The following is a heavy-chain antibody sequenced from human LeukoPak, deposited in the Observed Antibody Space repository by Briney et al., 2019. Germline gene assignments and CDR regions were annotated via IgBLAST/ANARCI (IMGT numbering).Heavy chain of an antibody. V-gene: IGHV4-4*07. CDR1: GGSISSYY. CDR3: ARDFTDSGSSLVYCYYQYMDV. CDR2: IYTSGST. J-gene: IGHJ6*03. Sequence: PSETLSLTCTVSGGSISSYYWSWIRQPAGKGLEWIGRIYTSGSTNYNPSLKSRVTMSVGTSKNQFSLKLSSVTAADTAVYYCARDFTDSGSSLVYCYYQYMDVWGKGTTVTVSS. D-gene: IGHD1-26*01.